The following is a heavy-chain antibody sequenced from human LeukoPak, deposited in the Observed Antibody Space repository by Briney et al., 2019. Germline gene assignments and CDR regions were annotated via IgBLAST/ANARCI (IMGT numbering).Heavy chain of an antibody. CDR1: GFTSSTCG. CDR2: ISGNDDGT. CDR3: AKRGPIYSASPGNYFDY. V-gene: IGHV3-23*01. J-gene: IGHJ4*02. Sequence: GGSLRLSCTASGFTSSTCGMTWVRQAPGKGLEWVSSISGNDDGTYYADSVKGRFTISRDNSKNTLYLQMNSLRAEDTAIYYCAKRGPIYSASPGNYFDYWGQGTLVTVSS. D-gene: IGHD3-10*01.